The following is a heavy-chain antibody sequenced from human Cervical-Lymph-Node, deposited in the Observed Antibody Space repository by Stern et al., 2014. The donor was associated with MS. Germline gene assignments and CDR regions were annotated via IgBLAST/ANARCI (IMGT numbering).Heavy chain of an antibody. CDR1: GGTFSSYA. CDR2: IIPIFGTA. J-gene: IGHJ5*02. D-gene: IGHD1-26*01. CDR3: ARGGGGELPDP. V-gene: IGHV1-69*01. Sequence: VQLVESGAEVKKPGSSVKVSCKASGGTFSSYAISWVRQAPGQGLEWMGGIIPIFGTANYAQKFQGRVTITPDESTSTASMALSSLRSGDPAVYYCARGGGGELPDPWGQGTLVTVSS.